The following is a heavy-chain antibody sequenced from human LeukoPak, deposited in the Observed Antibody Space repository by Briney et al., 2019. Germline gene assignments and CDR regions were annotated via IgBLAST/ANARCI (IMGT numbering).Heavy chain of an antibody. CDR3: ARQRGYGYFDY. CDR1: GYSFTSYW. V-gene: IGHV5-51*01. J-gene: IGHJ4*02. CDR2: IYPGDSDT. D-gene: IGHD5-12*01. Sequence: GESLKISCKGSGYSFTSYWVGWVRQMPGKGLEWVWMIYPGDSDTSYRLSFKGQVTISADKSISTAYLQWGSLQASDTSMYHCARQRGYGYFDYWGQGTLVTVSS.